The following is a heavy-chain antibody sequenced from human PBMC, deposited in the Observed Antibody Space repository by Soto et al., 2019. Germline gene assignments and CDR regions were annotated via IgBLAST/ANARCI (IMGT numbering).Heavy chain of an antibody. J-gene: IGHJ4*02. CDR3: ARDPLHHGSTFDY. CDR2: ITSSGGTI. Sequence: GGSLRLSCAASGFTFSDYYMSWIRQPPGRGLEWISYITSSGGTIYYADSVKGRFTISRDNAKNSLYLQINGLRAEGTAVYYCARDPLHHGSTFDYWGQGTLVTVSS. CDR1: GFTFSDYY. D-gene: IGHD3-10*01. V-gene: IGHV3-11*01.